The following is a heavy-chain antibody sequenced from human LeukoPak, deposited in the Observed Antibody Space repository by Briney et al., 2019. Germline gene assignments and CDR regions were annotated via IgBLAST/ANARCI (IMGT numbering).Heavy chain of an antibody. CDR1: GFTFSTSW. CDR2: IKSDGRET. V-gene: IGHV3-74*01. J-gene: IGHJ3*02. D-gene: IGHD1-1*01. CDR3: ASYNWGSASDM. Sequence: PARSLRLSCAASGFTFSTSWMYWVRHAPGKGLLWVSGIKSDGRETRYVDSVKGRFTISRDNAKNTIYLQMNSLRAEDTAVYYCASYNWGSASDMWGQGTMVTVSS.